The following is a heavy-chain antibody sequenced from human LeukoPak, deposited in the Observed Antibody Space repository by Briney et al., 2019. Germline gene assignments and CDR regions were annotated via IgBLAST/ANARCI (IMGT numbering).Heavy chain of an antibody. D-gene: IGHD3-22*01. CDR2: IYYSGST. J-gene: IGHJ4*02. Sequence: SETLSLTCTVSGGSISSSSYYWGWIRQPPGKGLEWIGSIYYSGSTYYNPSLKSRVTISVDTSKNQFSLKLSSVTAADTAVYYCARQRDYYDSSGYYSLSYFDYWGQGTLVTVSS. CDR3: ARQRDYYDSSGYYSLSYFDY. V-gene: IGHV4-39*01. CDR1: GGSISSSSYY.